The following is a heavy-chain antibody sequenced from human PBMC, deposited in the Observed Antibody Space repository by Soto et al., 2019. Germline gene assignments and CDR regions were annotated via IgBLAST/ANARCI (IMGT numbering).Heavy chain of an antibody. D-gene: IGHD2-15*01. CDR1: GGSISSSNW. CDR2: IYHSGST. V-gene: IGHV4-4*02. Sequence: SETLSLTCAASGGSISSSNWWSWVRQPPGKGLEWIGEIYHSGSTNYNPSLKSRVTISVDKSKNQFSLKLSSVTAADTAVYYCASSVSPLPYDYGMDVWGQGTTVTVSS. J-gene: IGHJ6*02. CDR3: ASSVSPLPYDYGMDV.